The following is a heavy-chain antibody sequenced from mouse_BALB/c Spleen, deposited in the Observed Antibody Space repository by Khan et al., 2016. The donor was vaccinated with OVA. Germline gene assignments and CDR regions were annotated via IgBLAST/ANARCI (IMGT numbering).Heavy chain of an antibody. J-gene: IGHJ4*01. CDR3: ARHQFPLSMDS. CDR1: GFSLTSFA. CDR2: IWSDGRT. V-gene: IGHV2-6-2*01. Sequence: VQLQESGPDLVAPSQSLSITCSVSGFSLTSFAIHWVRQPPGKGLEWPVVIWSDGRTTYNSSLKSRLSISKDNSKSQVFLKINSLQTDDTAMYYCARHQFPLSMDSWGQGTSVTVSS.